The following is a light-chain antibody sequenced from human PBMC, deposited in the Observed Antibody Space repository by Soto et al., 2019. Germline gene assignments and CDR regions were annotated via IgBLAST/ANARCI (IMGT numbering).Light chain of an antibody. CDR1: NIGSKS. CDR2: YDN. CDR3: QVWDSSSDHVV. J-gene: IGLJ2*01. V-gene: IGLV3-21*04. Sequence: SYELTQPPSVSGAPGKTARITCGGNNIGSKSVHWYQQKPGQAPVLVIYYDNDRPSGIPGRFSGSNSGNTATLTISRVEAGDEADYYCQVWDSSSDHVVFGGGTKLTVL.